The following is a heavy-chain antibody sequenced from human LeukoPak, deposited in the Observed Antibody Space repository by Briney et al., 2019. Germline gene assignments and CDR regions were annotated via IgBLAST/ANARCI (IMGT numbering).Heavy chain of an antibody. CDR2: IVVGSGNT. D-gene: IGHD3-22*01. J-gene: IGHJ6*02. Sequence: SVKVSCKASGFTFTSSAMQWVRQARGQRLEWIGWIVVGSGNTNYAQKFQEGVTITRDMSTSTAYMELSSLRSEDTAVYYCAVAYYYDSSGYYSAYGMDVWGQGTTVTVSS. V-gene: IGHV1-58*02. CDR3: AVAYYYDSSGYYSAYGMDV. CDR1: GFTFTSSA.